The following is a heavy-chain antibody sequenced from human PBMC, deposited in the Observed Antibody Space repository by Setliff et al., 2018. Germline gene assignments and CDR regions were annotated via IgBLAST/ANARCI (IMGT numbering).Heavy chain of an antibody. CDR2: IYYSGST. Sequence: SETLSLTCTVSGGSISSGGYYWSWIRQHPGKGLEWIGYIYYSGSTYYNPSLKSRVTVSVDTSKNQFPLKLSSVTAADTAVYYCARSSSGSPHYYYAMDVWAKGPRSPSP. J-gene: IGHJ6*02. V-gene: IGHV4-31*03. CDR3: ARSSSGSPHYYYAMDV. CDR1: GGSISSGGYY. D-gene: IGHD3-10*01.